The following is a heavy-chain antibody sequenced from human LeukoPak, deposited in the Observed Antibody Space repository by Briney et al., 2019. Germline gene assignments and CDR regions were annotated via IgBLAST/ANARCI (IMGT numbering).Heavy chain of an antibody. CDR3: ARVVVTGLYYYYYMDV. V-gene: IGHV4-34*01. CDR1: GGSFSGYY. J-gene: IGHJ6*03. CDR2: INHSGST. Sequence: SEALSLTCAVYGGSFSGYYWSWIRQPPGKGLEWIGEINHSGSTNYNPSLKSRVTISVDTSKNQFSLKLSSVTAADTAVYYCARVVVTGLYYYYYMDVWGKGTTVTVSS. D-gene: IGHD4-23*01.